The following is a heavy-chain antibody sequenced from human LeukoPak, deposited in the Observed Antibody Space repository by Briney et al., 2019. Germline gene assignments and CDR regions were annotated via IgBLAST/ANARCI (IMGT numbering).Heavy chain of an antibody. Sequence: SETLSLTCTVSGGSISSYYWSWIRQPPGKGLEWVGYIYYSGSTNYNPSLKSRVTISVDTSKNQFSLKLSSVTAADTTVYYCARGQVDNVVVPASYYYYVDVWGKGTTVTVSS. D-gene: IGHD2-2*03. J-gene: IGHJ6*03. CDR1: GGSISSYY. CDR2: IYYSGST. CDR3: ARGQVDNVVVPASYYYYVDV. V-gene: IGHV4-59*01.